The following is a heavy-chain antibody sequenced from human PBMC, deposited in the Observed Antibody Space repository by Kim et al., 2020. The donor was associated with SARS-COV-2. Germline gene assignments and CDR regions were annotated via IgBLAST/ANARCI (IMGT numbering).Heavy chain of an antibody. CDR3: ARGMGFDY. J-gene: IGHJ4*02. D-gene: IGHD3-16*01. Sequence: RGSTNYTQSLKSRVTISVDTSKNQFALKLSSVTAADTAVYYCARGMGFDYWGQGTLVTVSS. V-gene: IGHV4-34*01. CDR2: RGST.